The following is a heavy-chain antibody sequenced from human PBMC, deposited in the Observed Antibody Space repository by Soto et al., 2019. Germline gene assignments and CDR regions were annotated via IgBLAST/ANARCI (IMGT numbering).Heavy chain of an antibody. J-gene: IGHJ6*02. Sequence: PSETLSLTCTVSGGSISTSRYYWGWIRQPPGKGLEWIGSIYYSGTAYYNPSLMSRVTIPVDTSKSQFSLKLSSVTAADAAVYFCARRGYNFGFGIDVRGQGTTVTVSS. CDR1: GGSISTSRYY. V-gene: IGHV4-39*01. CDR3: ARRGYNFGFGIDV. D-gene: IGHD5-18*01. CDR2: IYYSGTA.